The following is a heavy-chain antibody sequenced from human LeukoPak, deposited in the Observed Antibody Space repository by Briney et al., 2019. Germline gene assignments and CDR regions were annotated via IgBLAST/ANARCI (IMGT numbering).Heavy chain of an antibody. CDR1: GFTFSNFD. J-gene: IGHJ4*02. CDR3: ARDYKYAFDN. CDR2: ISNTGGTK. D-gene: IGHD5-24*01. Sequence: GGSLRLSCAASGFTFSNFDMNWVRQTPGKGLEWVSFISNTGGTKYYADSAKGRFTISGDKAKNSLYLQMNSLRVEDTAVYYCARDYKYAFDNWGQGTLVTVSS. V-gene: IGHV3-48*03.